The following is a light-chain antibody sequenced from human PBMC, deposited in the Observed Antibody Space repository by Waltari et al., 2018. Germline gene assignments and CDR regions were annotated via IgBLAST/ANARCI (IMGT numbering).Light chain of an antibody. J-gene: IGLJ3*02. CDR2: EAN. CDR3: CSYAGSTSFEV. Sequence: QSALTQPASVSGSPGQSITISCTGTSSDVGTYNLVSWYQQRPDKAPKLLIYEANKRPSVISNPFSVSESDNTASLTISGLQAEDEAAYYCCSYAGSTSFEVFGGGTKLTVL. CDR1: SSDVGTYNL. V-gene: IGLV2-23*02.